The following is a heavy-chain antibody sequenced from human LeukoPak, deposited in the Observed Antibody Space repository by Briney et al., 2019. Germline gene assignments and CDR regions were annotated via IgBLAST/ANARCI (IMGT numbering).Heavy chain of an antibody. J-gene: IGHJ3*02. CDR2: INVDGRTT. Sequence: HSGGSLRLSCAASGFTFSNYWMHWVRQAPGKGLVWVSRINVDGRTTINADSVKGRFTISRDNAKNTLYLQMSSLRAEDTAVYYCARDNFAGTFDIWGQGTMVTVSS. V-gene: IGHV3-74*01. CDR3: ARDNFAGTFDI. D-gene: IGHD3-9*01. CDR1: GFTFSNYW.